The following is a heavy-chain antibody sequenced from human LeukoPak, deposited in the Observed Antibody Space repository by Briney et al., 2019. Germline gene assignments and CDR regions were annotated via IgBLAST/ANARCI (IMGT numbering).Heavy chain of an antibody. CDR3: VREKHYYDSSGLGY. J-gene: IGHJ4*02. D-gene: IGHD3-22*01. Sequence: ASVKVSCKASGYTFTGYYMHWVRQAPGQGLEWMGRISPNSGGTNYAQKFQGRVTMTRDTSISTAYMELSRLRSDDTAVYYCVREKHYYDSSGLGYWGQGTLVTVSS. CDR2: ISPNSGGT. CDR1: GYTFTGYY. V-gene: IGHV1-2*06.